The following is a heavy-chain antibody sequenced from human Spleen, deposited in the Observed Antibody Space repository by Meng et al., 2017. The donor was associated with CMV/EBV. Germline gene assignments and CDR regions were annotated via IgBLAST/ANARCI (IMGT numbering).Heavy chain of an antibody. V-gene: IGHV3-23*03. CDR1: GFTFSSYA. J-gene: IGHJ4*02. CDR3: AKGGGYCSGTSCYTYYFDY. Sequence: GESLKISCAASGFTFSSYAMNWVRQAPGKGLEWVSIIYSGGSSTYYPDSVKGRFTISRDNSKNTLYLQMNSLRAEDTAVYYCAKGGGYCSGTSCYTYYFDYWGQGTLVTVSS. D-gene: IGHD2-2*02. CDR2: IYSGGSST.